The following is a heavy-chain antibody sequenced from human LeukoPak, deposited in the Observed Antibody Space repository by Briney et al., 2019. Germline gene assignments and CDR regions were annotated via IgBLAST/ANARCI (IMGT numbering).Heavy chain of an antibody. Sequence: PSETLSLTCTVSGGSISSYYWSWIRQPPGKGLEWIGYIYYSGSTNYDPSLKSRVTISVDTSKNQFSLKLSSVTAADTAVYYCARGAAGYYFDYWGQGTLVTVSS. J-gene: IGHJ4*02. CDR3: ARGAAGYYFDY. CDR2: IYYSGST. CDR1: GGSISSYY. V-gene: IGHV4-59*01.